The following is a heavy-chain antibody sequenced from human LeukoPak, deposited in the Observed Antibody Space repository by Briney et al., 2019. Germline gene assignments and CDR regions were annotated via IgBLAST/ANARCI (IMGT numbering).Heavy chain of an antibody. Sequence: ASVKVSCKASEYTFTSNYMHWVHQAPGQGNEGMGIINPSGGSTSYAQKFQGRVTMTRDTSTSTVYMELGSLRSEDTAVYYCARAVTMIQYYFDYWGQGTLVTVSS. CDR3: ARAVTMIQYYFDY. CDR1: EYTFTSNY. CDR2: INPSGGST. J-gene: IGHJ4*02. D-gene: IGHD3-22*01. V-gene: IGHV1-46*01.